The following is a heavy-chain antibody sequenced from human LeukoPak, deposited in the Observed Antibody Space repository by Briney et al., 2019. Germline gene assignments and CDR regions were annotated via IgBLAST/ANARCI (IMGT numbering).Heavy chain of an antibody. CDR3: ARNQRRLDY. D-gene: IGHD1-14*01. Sequence: GGSLRLSCVASGFAFSSYWMSWVRQAPGKGLELVANISPDGSAEDYVDSVRGRFAISRDNAKRSLYLQMNSLRAEDTAVYYCARNQRRLDYWGQGTLVTVSS. CDR2: ISPDGSAE. V-gene: IGHV3-7*01. J-gene: IGHJ4*02. CDR1: GFAFSSYW.